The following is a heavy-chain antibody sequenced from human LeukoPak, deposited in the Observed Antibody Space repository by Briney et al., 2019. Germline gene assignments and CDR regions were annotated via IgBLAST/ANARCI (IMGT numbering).Heavy chain of an antibody. CDR2: IYYSGST. Sequence: SETLSLTCTVYGGSISSYYWTWLRQPPGKGLEWIGYIYYSGSTNYNPSLKSRVTISVDTSKNQFFLKLSSVTAADTAVYYCARLGRYYYDSRVDYWGQGTLVTVSS. J-gene: IGHJ4*02. CDR3: ARLGRYYYDSRVDY. CDR1: GGSISSYY. D-gene: IGHD3-22*01. V-gene: IGHV4-59*01.